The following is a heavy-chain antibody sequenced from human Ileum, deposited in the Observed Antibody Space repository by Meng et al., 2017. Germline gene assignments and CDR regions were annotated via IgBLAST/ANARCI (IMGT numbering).Heavy chain of an antibody. CDR1: GGSISTSDW. CDR2: IHHSGST. J-gene: IGHJ4*02. Sequence: QGQLQESGPWLPEPSGTLSLTCAVSGGSISTSDWWSWVRQPPGKGLEWIGEIHHSGSTNYNPSLKSRVTISVDKSKNQFSLKLNSVTAADTAVYYCAREWSGSYRHFDYWGQGTLVTVSS. CDR3: AREWSGSYRHFDY. D-gene: IGHD1-26*01. V-gene: IGHV4-4*02.